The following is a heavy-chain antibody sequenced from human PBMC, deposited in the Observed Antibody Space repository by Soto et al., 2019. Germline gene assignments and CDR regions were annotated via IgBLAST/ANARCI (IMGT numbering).Heavy chain of an antibody. J-gene: IGHJ6*02. D-gene: IGHD3-10*01. CDR2: ISSSGSTI. CDR1: GFTFSSYE. V-gene: IGHV3-48*03. Sequence: LSLSCAASGFTFSSYEMNWVRQAPGKGLEWVSYISSSGSTIYYADSVKGRFTISRDNAKNSLYLQMNSLRAEDTAVYYCARELWFGEPYYYYGMDVWGQGTTVTVSS. CDR3: ARELWFGEPYYYYGMDV.